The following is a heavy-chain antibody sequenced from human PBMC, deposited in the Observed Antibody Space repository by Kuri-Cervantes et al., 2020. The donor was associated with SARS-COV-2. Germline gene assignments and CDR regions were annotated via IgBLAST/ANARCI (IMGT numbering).Heavy chain of an antibody. Sequence: GESLKISCAASGFTFSGHWIHWVRQAPGKGLVWVSRINPDGSYTNNADSVKGRFTLSRDNAKNMLFLQMNSLRAEDTAVYYCARDHSDIVVVVAATHRSGGMDVWGQGTTVTVSS. CDR1: GFTFSGHW. V-gene: IGHV3-74*01. CDR3: ARDHSDIVVVVAATHRSGGMDV. J-gene: IGHJ6*02. CDR2: INPDGSYT. D-gene: IGHD2-15*01.